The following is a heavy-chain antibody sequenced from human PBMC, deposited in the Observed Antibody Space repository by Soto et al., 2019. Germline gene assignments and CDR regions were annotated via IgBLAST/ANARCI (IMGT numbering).Heavy chain of an antibody. V-gene: IGHV4-4*02. Sequence: QVQLQESGPGLVQPSETLSLTCAVSGGSITSGHWWSWVRQTPGKGLVWIGEIYHGGTTDYNPSLKGRVTMSVDKSKNQFSLKLKSVTAADTAVYYCAREGAYFDSWSGYFGPGYFDKWGQGILVTVSS. CDR1: GGSITSGHW. D-gene: IGHD3-3*01. CDR3: AREGAYFDSWSGYFGPGYFDK. J-gene: IGHJ4*02. CDR2: IYHGGTT.